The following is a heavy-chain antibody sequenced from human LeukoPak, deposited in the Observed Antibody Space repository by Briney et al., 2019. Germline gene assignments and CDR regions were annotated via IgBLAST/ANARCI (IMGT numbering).Heavy chain of an antibody. Sequence: PGRSLRPSCAASGFTFSSYAMSWVRQAPGKGLEWVSAISGSGGSTYYADSVKGRFTISRDNSKNTLYLQMNSLRAEDTAVYYCAKDLVYDYGDYGGRGFFDYWGQGTLVTVSS. D-gene: IGHD4-17*01. CDR3: AKDLVYDYGDYGGRGFFDY. J-gene: IGHJ4*02. V-gene: IGHV3-23*01. CDR1: GFTFSSYA. CDR2: ISGSGGST.